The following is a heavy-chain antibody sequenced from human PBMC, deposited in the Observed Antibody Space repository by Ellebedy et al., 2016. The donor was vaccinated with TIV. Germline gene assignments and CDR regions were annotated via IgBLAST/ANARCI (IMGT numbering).Heavy chain of an antibody. CDR1: GFIFSNSW. D-gene: IGHD5-24*01. J-gene: IGHJ3*02. V-gene: IGHV3-7*03. CDR2: IKQDGSEE. CDR3: ARSISRSVDI. Sequence: PGGSLRLSCAASGFIFSNSWMSWVRQSPGKGLEWVAHIKQDGSEEYYVDSVKGRFTISRDNAKNSLYLQMNSLRAEDTAVYFCARSISRSVDIWGQGTMVTVAS.